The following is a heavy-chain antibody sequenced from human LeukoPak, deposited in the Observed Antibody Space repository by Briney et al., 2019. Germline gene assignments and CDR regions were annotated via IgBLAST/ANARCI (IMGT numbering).Heavy chain of an antibody. CDR2: IYPYDSEI. J-gene: IGHJ4*02. Sequence: GESLKISCKGSGYIFTSYSIAWVRQTPGKGLEWMGVIYPYDSEIRYSPSFQGQVTISADKSISTAYLQWSSLKASDTAVYYCARPNWARRYFDYWGQGTLVTVSS. CDR1: GYIFTSYS. V-gene: IGHV5-51*01. D-gene: IGHD7-27*01. CDR3: ARPNWARRYFDY.